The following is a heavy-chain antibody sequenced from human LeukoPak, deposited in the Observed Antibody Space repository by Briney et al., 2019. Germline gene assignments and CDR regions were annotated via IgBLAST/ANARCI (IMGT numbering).Heavy chain of an antibody. V-gene: IGHV1-69*05. CDR1: GGTFSSYA. J-gene: IGHJ3*02. D-gene: IGHD6-13*01. CDR3: ASANEGGGSSSYDDAFDI. Sequence: ASVKVSCKASGGTFSSYAISWVRQAPGQGLEWMGRIIPIFGTANYAQNFQGRDTITTDESTSTAYMELRSLRSEDTAVYFCASANEGGGSSSYDDAFDIWGQGTMVTVPS. CDR2: IIPIFGTA.